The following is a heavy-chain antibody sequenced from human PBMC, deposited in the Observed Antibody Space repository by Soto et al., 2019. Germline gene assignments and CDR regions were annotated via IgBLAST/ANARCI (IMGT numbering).Heavy chain of an antibody. J-gene: IGHJ3*02. V-gene: IGHV3-74*01. CDR3: ARDADVLRFLEWFSAFDI. Sequence: GGSLRLSCAASGFTFSSHWMHWVRQAPGKGLVWVSRINSDGSSTSYADSVKGRFTISRDNAKNTLYLQMNSLRAGDTAVYYCARDADVLRFLEWFSAFDIWGQGTMVTVSS. CDR2: INSDGSST. CDR1: GFTFSSHW. D-gene: IGHD3-3*01.